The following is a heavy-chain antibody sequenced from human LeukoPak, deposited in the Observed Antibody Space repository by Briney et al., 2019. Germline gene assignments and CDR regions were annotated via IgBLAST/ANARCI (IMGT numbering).Heavy chain of an antibody. CDR3: ARDHGDYVGAFDI. V-gene: IGHV4-59*12. D-gene: IGHD4-17*01. Sequence: SSETLSLTCTVSGGSISSYYWSWIRQPPGKGLEWIGYIYYSGSTNYNPSLKSRLTMSVDTSKNQFSLKLNSVTAADTAVYYCARDHGDYVGAFDIWGQGTMVTVSS. CDR2: IYYSGST. J-gene: IGHJ3*02. CDR1: GGSISSYY.